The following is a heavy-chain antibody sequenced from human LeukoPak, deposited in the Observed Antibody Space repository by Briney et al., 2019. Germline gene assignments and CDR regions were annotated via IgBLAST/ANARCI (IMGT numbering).Heavy chain of an antibody. D-gene: IGHD6-13*01. V-gene: IGHV3-21*01. CDR1: GFTFSSYS. CDR3: ARVTPPIAADNWFDP. CDR2: ISSSSSYI. J-gene: IGHJ5*02. Sequence: GGSLRLSCAASGFTFSSYSMNWVRQAPGKGLEWVSSISSSSSYIYYADSVKGRFTISRDNAKNSLYLQMNSLRAEDTAVYYCARVTPPIAADNWFDPWGQGTLVTVSS.